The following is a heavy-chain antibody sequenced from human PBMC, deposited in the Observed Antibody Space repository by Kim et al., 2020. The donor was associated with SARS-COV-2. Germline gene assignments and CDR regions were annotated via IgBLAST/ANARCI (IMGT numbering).Heavy chain of an antibody. V-gene: IGHV3-11*05. J-gene: IGHJ6*02. Sequence: LKGRFTISRDNAKNSLYLQMNSLRAEDTAVYYCAREAGGTGIRLYNGMDVWGQGTTVTVSS. CDR3: AREAGGTGIRLYNGMDV. D-gene: IGHD1-1*01.